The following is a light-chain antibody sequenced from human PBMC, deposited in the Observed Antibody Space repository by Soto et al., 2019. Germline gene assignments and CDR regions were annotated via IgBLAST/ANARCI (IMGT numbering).Light chain of an antibody. V-gene: IGKV4-1*01. CDR2: KAS. J-gene: IGKJ1*01. CDR3: QQYNSYS. Sequence: DIVMTQSPDSLSVSLGERATINCKSSQSVLSSSNNKNYLAWYQQKPGKAPKLLIYKASSLESGVPSRFSGSGSGTEFTLTISSLQPDDFATYYCQQYNSYSFGQGTKVDIK. CDR1: QSVLSSSNNKNY.